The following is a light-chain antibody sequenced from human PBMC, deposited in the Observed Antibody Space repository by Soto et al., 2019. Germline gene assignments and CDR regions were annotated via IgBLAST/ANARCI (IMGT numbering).Light chain of an antibody. CDR1: QSVSSS. CDR2: DAS. Sequence: EIVLTQSPATLSLSPGERATLSCRASQSVSSSLACYQQKPGQAPRLLIHDASNRATGIPARFSGSGSGTDFTLTISSLDPEDFAVYYCLQRSNWPYTFGQGTKLEIK. CDR3: LQRSNWPYT. V-gene: IGKV3-11*01. J-gene: IGKJ2*01.